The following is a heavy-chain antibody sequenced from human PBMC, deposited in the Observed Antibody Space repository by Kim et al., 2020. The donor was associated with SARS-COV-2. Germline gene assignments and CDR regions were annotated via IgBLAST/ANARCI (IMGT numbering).Heavy chain of an antibody. CDR2: ISSSSSYI. Sequence: GGSLRLSCAASGFTFSSYSMNWVRQAPGKGLEWVSSISSSSSYIYYADSVKGRFTISRDNAKISLYLQMNSLRAEDTAVYYCARVAGIAVAGPIDYWGQGTLVTVSS. CDR3: ARVAGIAVAGPIDY. CDR1: GFTFSSYS. D-gene: IGHD6-19*01. J-gene: IGHJ4*02. V-gene: IGHV3-21*01.